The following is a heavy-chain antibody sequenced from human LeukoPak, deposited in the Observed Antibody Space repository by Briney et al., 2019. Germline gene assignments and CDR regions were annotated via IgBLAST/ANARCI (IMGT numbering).Heavy chain of an antibody. Sequence: SETLSLTCTVSGGSICSSSYYWGWIRQPPGKGLEWIGSIYYSGSTYYNPSLKSRGTISVDTSKNQFSLKLISVTAADTAVYYCASDRNYYGSGSYTAWGQGTLVTVSS. V-gene: IGHV4-39*07. CDR1: GGSICSSSYY. CDR3: ASDRNYYGSGSYTA. D-gene: IGHD3-10*01. CDR2: IYYSGST. J-gene: IGHJ5*02.